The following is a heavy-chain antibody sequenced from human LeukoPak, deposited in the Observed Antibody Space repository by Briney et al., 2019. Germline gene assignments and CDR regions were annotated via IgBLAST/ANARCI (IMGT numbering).Heavy chain of an antibody. CDR2: ISSSSSTI. CDR1: GFTVSSNY. J-gene: IGHJ4*02. V-gene: IGHV3-48*02. CDR3: ARDMARGLYYFDY. D-gene: IGHD3-10*01. Sequence: GGSLRLSCAASGFTVSSNYMSWVRQAPGKGLEWVSYISSSSSTIYYADSVKGRFTISRDNAKNSLYLQMNSLRDEDTAVYYCARDMARGLYYFDYWGQGTLVTVSS.